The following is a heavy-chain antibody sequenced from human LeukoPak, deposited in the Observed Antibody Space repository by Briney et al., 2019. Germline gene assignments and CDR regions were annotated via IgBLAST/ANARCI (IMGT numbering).Heavy chain of an antibody. CDR2: INHSGST. J-gene: IGHJ4*02. V-gene: IGHV4-34*01. CDR3: ARTTVVTPNFDY. CDR1: GGSFSGYY. Sequence: SETLSLTCAVYGGSFSGYYWSWIRQPRGKGLEWIGEINHSGSTNYNPSLKSRVTISVDTSKNQFSLKLSSVTAAVTAVYYCARTTVVTPNFDYWGQGTLVTVSS. D-gene: IGHD4-23*01.